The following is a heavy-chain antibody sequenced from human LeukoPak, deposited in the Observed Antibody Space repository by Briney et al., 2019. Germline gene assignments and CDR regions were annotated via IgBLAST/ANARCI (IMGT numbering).Heavy chain of an antibody. CDR1: GFTFTNAW. V-gene: IGHV3-15*01. Sequence: GESLRLSCAASGFTFTNAWMYWVRQAPGKGLEWVGRIKSKTDGGTSDYAAPVTGRFTISRDDLKSTLYLEMNSLKTEDTGVYYCSTLWYGAWGQGTLVTVSS. D-gene: IGHD3-10*01. CDR2: IKSKTDGGTS. CDR3: STLWYGA. J-gene: IGHJ5*02.